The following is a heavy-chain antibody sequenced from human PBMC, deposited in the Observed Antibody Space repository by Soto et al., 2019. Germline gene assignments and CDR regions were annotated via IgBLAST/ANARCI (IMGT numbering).Heavy chain of an antibody. CDR1: GFSLSTRGVG. J-gene: IGHJ5*02. CDR2: IYWDDDN. CDR3: AHRRVSEGSDWKPWFDP. D-gene: IGHD6-19*01. Sequence: QITLKESGPTLVKPTQTLTLTCTFSGFSLSTRGVGVGWIRQPPGKALEWLAFIYWDDDNRYSPSLKSRLTITKDTSENQVVLTMTNMDPVDTGTYYSAHRRVSEGSDWKPWFDPWGQGTLVIVSS. V-gene: IGHV2-5*02.